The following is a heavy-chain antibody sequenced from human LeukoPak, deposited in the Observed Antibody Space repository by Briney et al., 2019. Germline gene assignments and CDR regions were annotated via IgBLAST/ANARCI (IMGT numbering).Heavy chain of an antibody. V-gene: IGHV6-1*01. Sequence: SQTLSLTCAISGDSVSSNSAAWNWIRQSPSRGLEWLGRTYYRSKWYNDYAVSVKSRITINPDTSKNQFSLQLNSVTPEDTAVYYCARDGGDTAMVTGYSDYWGQGTLVTVSS. J-gene: IGHJ4*02. CDR1: GDSVSSNSAA. D-gene: IGHD5-18*01. CDR3: ARDGGDTAMVTGYSDY. CDR2: TYYRSKWYN.